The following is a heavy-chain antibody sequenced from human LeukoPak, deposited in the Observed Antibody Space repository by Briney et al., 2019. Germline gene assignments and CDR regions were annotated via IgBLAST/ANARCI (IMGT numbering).Heavy chain of an antibody. CDR1: GGSFSGYY. Sequence: SETLSLTCAVYGGSFSGYYWSWIRQPPGKGLEWVGEINHSGSTTYNPSLMSRGTISVDTSKNQFSLKLSSVTAADNAVYYCARGTGSMIPDYWGQGTLVTVSS. J-gene: IGHJ4*02. V-gene: IGHV4-34*01. CDR3: ARGTGSMIPDY. D-gene: IGHD3-22*01. CDR2: INHSGST.